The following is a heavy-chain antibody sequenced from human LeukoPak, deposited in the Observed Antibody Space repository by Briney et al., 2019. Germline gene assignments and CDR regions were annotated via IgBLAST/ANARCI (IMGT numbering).Heavy chain of an antibody. CDR1: GGSISSGDYY. Sequence: PSETLSLTCTVSGGSISSGDYYWRWIRQPPGKGLEWIGYIYYSGSTYYNPSLKSRVTISVDTSKNQFSLKLSSVTAADTAVYYCARGEDTAMVHPLDYWGQGTLVTVSS. J-gene: IGHJ4*02. CDR2: IYYSGST. D-gene: IGHD5-18*01. V-gene: IGHV4-30-4*08. CDR3: ARGEDTAMVHPLDY.